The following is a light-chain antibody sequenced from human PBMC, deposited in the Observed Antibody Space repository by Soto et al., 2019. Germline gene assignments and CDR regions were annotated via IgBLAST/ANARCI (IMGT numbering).Light chain of an antibody. J-gene: IGKJ1*01. CDR1: QSISSW. CDR3: QQSYSTPPT. CDR2: KAS. Sequence: DIQMTQSPSTLSASVGDRFTITCRASQSISSWLAWYQQKPGKAPKLLIYKASSLQSGVPSRFSGSGSGTDFTLTISSLQPEDFATYYCQQSYSTPPTFGQGTTVDIK. V-gene: IGKV1-39*01.